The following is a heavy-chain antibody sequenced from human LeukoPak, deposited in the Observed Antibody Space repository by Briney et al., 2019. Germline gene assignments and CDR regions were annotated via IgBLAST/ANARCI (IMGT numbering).Heavy chain of an antibody. CDR3: AKYANGGPQDY. J-gene: IGHJ4*02. Sequence: GGSLRLSCAASGFTFSDYVMSWVRQAPGKGLEWVSAISGSGGSTYYGDSVKGRFTISRDNSKNTLYLQRNSLRAEDTAVYYCAKYANGGPQDYWGQGTLVTVSP. V-gene: IGHV3-23*01. D-gene: IGHD2-2*01. CDR1: GFTFSDYV. CDR2: ISGSGGST.